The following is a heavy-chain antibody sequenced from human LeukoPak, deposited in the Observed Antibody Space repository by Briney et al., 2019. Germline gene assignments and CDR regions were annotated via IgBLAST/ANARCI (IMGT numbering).Heavy chain of an antibody. CDR3: ARDFLVPYYYDSSGYSAFDY. CDR1: GYTFTGYY. J-gene: IGHJ4*02. D-gene: IGHD3-22*01. V-gene: IGHV1-2*02. CDR2: INPNSGGT. Sequence: ASVTVSCKASGYTFTGYYMHWVRQAPGQGLEWMGWINPNSGGTNYAQKFQGRVTMTRDTSISTAYMGLSRLRSDDTAVYYCARDFLVPYYYDSSGYSAFDYWGQGTLVTVSS.